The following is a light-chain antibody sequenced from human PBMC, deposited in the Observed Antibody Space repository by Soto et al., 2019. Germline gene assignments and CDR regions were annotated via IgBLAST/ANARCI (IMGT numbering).Light chain of an antibody. V-gene: IGLV1-40*01. CDR3: QSYDSSLSV. CDR1: SSNIGAGYD. CDR2: GNS. J-gene: IGLJ1*01. Sequence: SALTQPPSVSGDTAQGATISCTGSSSNIGAGYDVHWYQQLPGTAPKLLIYGNSNRPSGVPDRFSGSKSGTSASLAITGLQAEDEADYYCQSYDSSLSVFGTGTKVTVL.